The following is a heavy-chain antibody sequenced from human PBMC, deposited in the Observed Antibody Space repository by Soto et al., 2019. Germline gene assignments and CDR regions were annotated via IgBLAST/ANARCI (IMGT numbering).Heavy chain of an antibody. CDR2: TYYRSKWYN. Sequence: SQTLSLTCAISGDSVSSNSAAWNWIRQSPSRGLEWLGRTYYRSKWYNDYAVSVKSRITINPDTSKNQFSLQLNSVTPEDTAVYYCARGGVEDIVLVPAADYGMDVSGQGTTVTVSS. CDR3: ARGGVEDIVLVPAADYGMDV. D-gene: IGHD2-2*01. J-gene: IGHJ6*02. CDR1: GDSVSSNSAA. V-gene: IGHV6-1*01.